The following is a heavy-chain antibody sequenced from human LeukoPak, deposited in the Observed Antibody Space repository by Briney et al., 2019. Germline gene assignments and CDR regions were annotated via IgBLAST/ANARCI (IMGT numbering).Heavy chain of an antibody. Sequence: PSETLSLTCTVSGGSISSYYWSWIRQPPGKGLEWIGYIYYSGSGSTNYNPSLKSRVSISVDTSKNYFSLKLSSVTAADTAVYYCARGQFWSGYSIWGQGTLVTVSS. CDR2: IYYSGSGST. CDR1: GGSISSYY. CDR3: ARGQFWSGYSI. V-gene: IGHV4-59*08. J-gene: IGHJ4*02. D-gene: IGHD3-3*02.